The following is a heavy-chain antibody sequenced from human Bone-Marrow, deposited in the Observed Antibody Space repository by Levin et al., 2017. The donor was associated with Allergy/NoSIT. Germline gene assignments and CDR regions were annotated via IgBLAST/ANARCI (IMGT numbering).Heavy chain of an antibody. Sequence: GGSLRLSCAASGFIFSNYGMTWVRQAPGQGLEWVSAISTDGNDKFYPDSVKGRFIISRDNSKSTLYLQMNSLRAEDTAIYYCAKVTSGWFEDYWGQGTLVTVSS. CDR3: AKVTSGWFEDY. J-gene: IGHJ4*02. CDR2: ISTDGNDK. D-gene: IGHD6-19*01. CDR1: GFIFSNYG. V-gene: IGHV3-23*05.